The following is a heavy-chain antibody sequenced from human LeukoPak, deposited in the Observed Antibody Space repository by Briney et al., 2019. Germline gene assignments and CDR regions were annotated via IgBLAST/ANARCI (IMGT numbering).Heavy chain of an antibody. V-gene: IGHV3-21*01. D-gene: IGHD5-24*01. CDR3: ARDFRTQLDGYSPPYHFDY. Sequence: PGRSLRLSCAATGFTFSSYSMTWVRQTPGKGLEWVSSISSGRSYIYYADSVKGRFTISRDNAKNSLYLQMNSLRAEDTAVYYCARDFRTQLDGYSPPYHFDYWGQGTLVTVSS. CDR1: GFTFSSYS. J-gene: IGHJ4*02. CDR2: ISSGRSYI.